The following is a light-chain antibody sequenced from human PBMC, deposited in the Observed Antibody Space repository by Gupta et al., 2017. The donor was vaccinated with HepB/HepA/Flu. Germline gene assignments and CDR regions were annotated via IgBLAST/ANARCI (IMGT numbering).Light chain of an antibody. Sequence: EIVMTQSPATLSVSPGERATLSCRASQSVRSNLAWYQQKPGQAPRILIYGASTRATGIPARFSGSGSGTEFTLTISSLQSEDLAVYYCQQYSAWPPVTFGGGTKVQI. CDR3: QQYSAWPPVT. CDR2: GAS. CDR1: QSVRSN. V-gene: IGKV3-15*01. J-gene: IGKJ4*01.